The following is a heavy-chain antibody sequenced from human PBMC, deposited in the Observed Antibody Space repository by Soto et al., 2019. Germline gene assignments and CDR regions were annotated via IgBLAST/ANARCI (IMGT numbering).Heavy chain of an antibody. J-gene: IGHJ6*02. CDR1: GFTFSNAW. D-gene: IGHD2-2*01. V-gene: IGHV3-15*07. CDR2: IKSKTDGGTT. Sequence: EVQLVESGGGLVKPGGSLRLSCAASGFTFSNAWMNWVRQAPGKGLEWVGRIKSKTDGGTTDYAAPVKGRFTISRDDSKNTLYLQMNSLKTEDTAVYYCTTGCTSCSNDYYSGMDVWGQGTTVTVSS. CDR3: TTGCTSCSNDYYSGMDV.